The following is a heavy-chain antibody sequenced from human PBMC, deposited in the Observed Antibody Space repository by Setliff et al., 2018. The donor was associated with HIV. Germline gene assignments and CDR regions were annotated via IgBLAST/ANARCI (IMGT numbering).Heavy chain of an antibody. D-gene: IGHD3-10*01. Sequence: GESLKISCQGSGYYFTSYWIGWVRQMPGKGLEGMGIIYPGDSDARYSPSFQGQVTISADKSISTAYLQWSSLKASDTAMYYCARAGSGSYYNAPHYWGQGTLVTVSS. V-gene: IGHV5-51*01. CDR1: GYYFTSYW. J-gene: IGHJ4*02. CDR3: ARAGSGSYYNAPHY. CDR2: IYPGDSDA.